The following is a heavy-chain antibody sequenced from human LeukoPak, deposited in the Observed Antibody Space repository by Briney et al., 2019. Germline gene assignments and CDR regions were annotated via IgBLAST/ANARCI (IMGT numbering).Heavy chain of an antibody. J-gene: IGHJ6*04. CDR1: GFTFSSYG. CDR2: ISYDGSNK. V-gene: IGHV3-30*03. Sequence: GGSLRLSCAASGFTFSSYGMHWVRQAPGKGLEWVAVISYDGSNKYYADSVKGRFTISRDNSKNTLYLQMHSLRVEDTAAYYCAREWDAWGKGTTVTVSS. CDR3: AREWDA.